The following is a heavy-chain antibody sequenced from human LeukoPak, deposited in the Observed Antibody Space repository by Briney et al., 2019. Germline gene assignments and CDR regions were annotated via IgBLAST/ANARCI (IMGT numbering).Heavy chain of an antibody. CDR1: GFTFSSYA. CDR3: ARGSGQTVDY. Sequence: PGGSLRLSCAASGFTFSSYAMHWVRQAPGKGLEYVSAISSNGGSTYYANSVKGRFTISRDNSKNTLYLQMGSLRAGDMAVYYCARGSGQTVDYWGQGTLVTVSS. V-gene: IGHV3-64*01. D-gene: IGHD3-16*01. CDR2: ISSNGGST. J-gene: IGHJ4*02.